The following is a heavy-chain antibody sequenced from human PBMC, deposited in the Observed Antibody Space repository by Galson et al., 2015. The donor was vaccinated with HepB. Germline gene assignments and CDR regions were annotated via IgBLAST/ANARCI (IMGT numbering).Heavy chain of an antibody. CDR1: GFTVSSNY. D-gene: IGHD3-10*01. J-gene: IGHJ5*02. Sequence: SLRLSCAASGFTVSSNYMSWVRQAPGKGLEWVSVIYSGGSTYYADSVKGRFTISRDNSKNTLYLQMNSLRAEDTAVYYCAREGGLWFGELPGWFDPWGQGTLVTVSS. CDR3: AREGGLWFGELPGWFDP. V-gene: IGHV3-53*01. CDR2: IYSGGST.